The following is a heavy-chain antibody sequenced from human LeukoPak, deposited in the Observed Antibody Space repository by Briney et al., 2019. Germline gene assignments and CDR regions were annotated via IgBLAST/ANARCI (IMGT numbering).Heavy chain of an antibody. CDR3: AREGTSGGLNWLDP. V-gene: IGHV4-4*07. J-gene: IGHJ5*02. CDR2: IYTSGST. CDR1: GGSISSYY. D-gene: IGHD3-10*01. Sequence: PSETLSLTCTVSGGSISSYYWSWIRQPAGRGLEWIGRIYTSGSTNYNPSLKSRVTMSVDTSKNQFSLRLSSVNAADTAVYFCAREGTSGGLNWLDPWGQGTLVTVSS.